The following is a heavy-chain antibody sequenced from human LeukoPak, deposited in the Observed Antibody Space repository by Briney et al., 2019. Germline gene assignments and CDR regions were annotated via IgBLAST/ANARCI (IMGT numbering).Heavy chain of an antibody. CDR3: SGTSYVWGSYRSLDF. V-gene: IGHV3-49*04. CDR2: IRTKAYGGTP. Sequence: QPGRSLRLSCTTSGFTFGGYAMSWVRQAPGKGLEWVGFIRTKAYGGTPEYAASVKGRFTISRDDFKSIAYLQVNSLKTEDTAVYFCSGTSYVWGSYRSLDFWGQGTLVTVSS. CDR1: GFTFGGYA. J-gene: IGHJ4*02. D-gene: IGHD3-16*02.